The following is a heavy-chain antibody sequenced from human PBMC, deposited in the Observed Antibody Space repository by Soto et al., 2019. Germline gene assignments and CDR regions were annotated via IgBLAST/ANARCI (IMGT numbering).Heavy chain of an antibody. J-gene: IGHJ6*02. CDR1: GFTFYKYG. D-gene: IGHD3-22*01. Sequence: GGSLRLSCAASGFTFYKYGMHWVRQAPGKGLEWVALISHDGSNKYYVDSVKGRFTIARDNSKNTVFLQMNSLRPEDTALYFCAKDDSNRWYNYYAMDVWGQGTTVTGSS. CDR2: ISHDGSNK. CDR3: AKDDSNRWYNYYAMDV. V-gene: IGHV3-30*18.